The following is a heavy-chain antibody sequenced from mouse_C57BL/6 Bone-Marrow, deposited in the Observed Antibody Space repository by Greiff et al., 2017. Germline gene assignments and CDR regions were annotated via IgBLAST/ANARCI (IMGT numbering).Heavy chain of an antibody. CDR2: INPNRGST. CDR1: GYTFTSYW. V-gene: IGHV1-64*01. CDR3: ARWGLRYLDY. D-gene: IGHD2-13*01. J-gene: IGHJ2*01. Sequence: VQLQQPGAELVKPGASVKLSCKASGYTFTSYWMHWVKQRPGQGLEWIGMINPNRGSTNYNEKFKSKATLTVDKSSSTAYMQFSSLTSEDSAVSFCARWGLRYLDYWGQGTTLTVSS.